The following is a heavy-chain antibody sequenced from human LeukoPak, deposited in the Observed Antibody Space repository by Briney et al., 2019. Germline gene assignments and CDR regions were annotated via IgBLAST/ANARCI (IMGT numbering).Heavy chain of an antibody. CDR3: ARGSGSGWYDLADFDY. D-gene: IGHD6-19*01. V-gene: IGHV3-7*05. CDR2: IKQDGSEK. J-gene: IGHJ4*02. Sequence: GGSLRLSCAASGFTFSSYWMSWVRQAPGKGLEWVANIKQDGSEKYYVDSVKGRFTISRDNAKNSLYLQMNSLRAEDTAVYYRARGSGSGWYDLADFDYWGQGTLVTVSS. CDR1: GFTFSSYW.